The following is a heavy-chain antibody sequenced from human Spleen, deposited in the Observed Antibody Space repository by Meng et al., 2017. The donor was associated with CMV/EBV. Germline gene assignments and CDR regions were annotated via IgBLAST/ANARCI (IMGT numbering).Heavy chain of an antibody. CDR1: GFTVSSNY. J-gene: IGHJ4*02. Sequence: GGSLRLSCAASGFTVSSNYMSWVRQAPGKGLEWVGRIKSKTDGGTTDYAAPVKGRFTISRDDSKNTLYLQMNSLKTEDTAVYYCTTDQYYYDSSGYYPSYFDYWGQGTLVTVSS. CDR3: TTDQYYYDSSGYYPSYFDY. CDR2: IKSKTDGGTT. V-gene: IGHV3-15*01. D-gene: IGHD3-22*01.